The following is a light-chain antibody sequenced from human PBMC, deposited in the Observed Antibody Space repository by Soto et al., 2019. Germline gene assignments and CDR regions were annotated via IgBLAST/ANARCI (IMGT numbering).Light chain of an antibody. V-gene: IGKV1-17*01. CDR2: AAS. CDR3: LQHSTYPLT. CDR1: QGIRND. Sequence: DIQMTQFPSSLSASVGDRVTITCRASQGIRNDLGWYQQKPGKAPKRLIYAASSLQSGVPSRFSGRGSGTEFSLAISSLQPEDSATFYCLQHSTYPLTFGQGTKVELK. J-gene: IGKJ1*01.